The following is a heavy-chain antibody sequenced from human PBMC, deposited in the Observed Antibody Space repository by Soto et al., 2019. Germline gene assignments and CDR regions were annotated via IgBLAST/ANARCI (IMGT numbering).Heavy chain of an antibody. V-gene: IGHV1-69*01. CDR1: GVTFSNYR. CDR3: ARGGGKYYGSGNYAFDY. CDR2: ILPISGAA. D-gene: IGHD3-10*01. Sequence: QVQLVQSGAEVKKPGSSVKVSCKLFGVTFSNYRISWVRQAPGQGLEWMGGILPISGAANYAQKFQGRVTITADESTSTANMELSSLGYEDTAVYYCARGGGKYYGSGNYAFDYWGQGTLVTVSS. J-gene: IGHJ4*02.